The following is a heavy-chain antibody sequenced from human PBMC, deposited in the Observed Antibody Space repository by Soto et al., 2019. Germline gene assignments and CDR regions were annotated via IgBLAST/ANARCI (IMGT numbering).Heavy chain of an antibody. J-gene: IGHJ4*02. V-gene: IGHV4-34*01. Sequence: SETLSLTCAVYGGSFSAYYWSWIRQPPGKGLEWIGEINHSGTTRHSPSLKSRVTLSGDTSKKQVSLKLTSVTAADAAVYFCALFASSGPHFYDYWGQGSLVTVSS. D-gene: IGHD3-10*01. CDR1: GGSFSAYY. CDR3: ALFASSGPHFYDY. CDR2: INHSGTT.